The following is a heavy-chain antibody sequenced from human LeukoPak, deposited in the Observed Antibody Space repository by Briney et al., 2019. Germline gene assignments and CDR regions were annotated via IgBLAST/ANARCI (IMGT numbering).Heavy chain of an antibody. Sequence: PGGSLRLSCAVSGFTFSSYWMSWVRQVPGKGLEWVANIKQDGSEKYYVDSVKGRFTISRDNAKNSLYLQMNSLRAEDTAVYYCARVSGVTAISNWGQGTLVTVSS. CDR1: GFTFSSYW. J-gene: IGHJ4*02. D-gene: IGHD2-21*02. CDR2: IKQDGSEK. V-gene: IGHV3-7*01. CDR3: ARVSGVTAISN.